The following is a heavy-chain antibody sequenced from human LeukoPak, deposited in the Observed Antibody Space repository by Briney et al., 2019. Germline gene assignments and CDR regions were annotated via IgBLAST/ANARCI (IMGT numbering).Heavy chain of an antibody. J-gene: IGHJ4*02. D-gene: IGHD2-2*01. Sequence: GGSLRLSCAASGFTFSSYWMHWVRQAPGKGLVWVSRINSDGSSTSYADSVKGRFTISRDNAKNTLYLQMNSLRAEDTAVYYCERGGSTERTKFDYWGQGTLVTVSS. CDR3: ERGGSTERTKFDY. CDR2: INSDGSST. CDR1: GFTFSSYW. V-gene: IGHV3-74*01.